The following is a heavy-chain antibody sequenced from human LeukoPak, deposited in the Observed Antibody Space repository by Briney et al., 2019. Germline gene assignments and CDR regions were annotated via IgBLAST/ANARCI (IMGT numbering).Heavy chain of an antibody. CDR2: IYYSGST. J-gene: IGHJ4*02. D-gene: IGHD6-19*01. V-gene: IGHV4-39*01. CDR3: ARGIPSDSSGYYFDY. CDR1: GDSISSTTYY. Sequence: SETLSLTCTVSGDSISSTTYYWGWIRQPPGKGLEWIGSIYYSGSTLYNPSLKSRVTISVDTSKNQFSLKLSSVTAADTAVYYCARGIPSDSSGYYFDYWGQGTLVTVSS.